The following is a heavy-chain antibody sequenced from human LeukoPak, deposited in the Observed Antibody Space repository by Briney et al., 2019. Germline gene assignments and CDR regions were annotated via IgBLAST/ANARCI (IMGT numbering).Heavy chain of an antibody. CDR3: AKCSSGWPQSCGY. D-gene: IGHD6-19*01. CDR2: ISGSGGST. J-gene: IGHJ4*02. V-gene: IGHV3-23*01. Sequence: GGSLRLSCAASGFTLSSYAMSWVRQAPGKGLEWVSAISGSGGSTYYADSVKGRFTISRDNSKNTLYLQMNSLRAEDTAVYYCAKCSSGWPQSCGYWGQGTLVTVSS. CDR1: GFTLSSYA.